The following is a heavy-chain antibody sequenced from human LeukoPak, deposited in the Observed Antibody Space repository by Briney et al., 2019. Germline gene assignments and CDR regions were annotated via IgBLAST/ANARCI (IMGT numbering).Heavy chain of an antibody. V-gene: IGHV4-34*01. CDR2: ISHSGST. Sequence: PSETLSLTCAVYGGSFSGYYWSRIRQPPGKGLEWIGEISHSGSTNYNPSLKSRVTISVDTSKNQFSLKLSSVTAADTAVYYCARGCIAVAGYREVDYWGQGTLVTVSS. CDR1: GGSFSGYY. CDR3: ARGCIAVAGYREVDY. J-gene: IGHJ4*02. D-gene: IGHD6-19*01.